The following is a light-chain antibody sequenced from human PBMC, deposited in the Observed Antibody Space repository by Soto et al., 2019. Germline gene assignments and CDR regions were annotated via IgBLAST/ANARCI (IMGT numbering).Light chain of an antibody. CDR1: QSVSSN. CDR3: QQYNNWPLWT. J-gene: IGKJ1*01. V-gene: IGKV3-15*01. CDR2: GAS. Sequence: EIVMTQSPATLSVSPEEKATLSCRASQSVSSNLAWYKQKPGQAPRLLIYGASTRATGIPARFSGSGSVTEFTLTISSLQSEDFAVYYCQQYNNWPLWTFGQGTKVDIK.